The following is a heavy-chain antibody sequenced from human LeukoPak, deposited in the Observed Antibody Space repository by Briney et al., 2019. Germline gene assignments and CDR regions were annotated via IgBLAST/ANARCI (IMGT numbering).Heavy chain of an antibody. V-gene: IGHV3-21*01. Sequence: PGGSLRLSCAASGFTFSSYSMNWVRQAPGKGLEWVSSISSSSSYIYYADSVKGRFSISRDNAKNSLYLQMNSLRAEDTAVYYCARAGYDFWSGYPTALDYWGQGTLVTVSS. D-gene: IGHD3-3*01. CDR3: ARAGYDFWSGYPTALDY. CDR1: GFTFSSYS. CDR2: ISSSSSYI. J-gene: IGHJ4*02.